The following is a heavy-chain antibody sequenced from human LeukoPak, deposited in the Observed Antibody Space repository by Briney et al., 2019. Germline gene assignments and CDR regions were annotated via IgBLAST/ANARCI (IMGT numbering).Heavy chain of an antibody. CDR2: IFYSGST. V-gene: IGHV4-39*07. Sequence: PSETLSLTCTVSSGSISTSNYYWGWVRQPPGKALEWIGNIFYSGSTYYSPSLKSRVTISLDTSRNQFSLKLNSVTAADTAVYYCARDAETDSSGYWDYFDYWGQGTLVTVSS. CDR3: ARDAETDSSGYWDYFDY. J-gene: IGHJ4*02. CDR1: SGSISTSNYY. D-gene: IGHD3-22*01.